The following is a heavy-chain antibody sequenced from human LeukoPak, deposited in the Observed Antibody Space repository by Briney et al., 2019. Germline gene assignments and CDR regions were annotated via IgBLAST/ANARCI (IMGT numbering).Heavy chain of an antibody. Sequence: GSLRLSCAASGFTVSTNYMSWVRQAPGKGPEWVSVIYNDGGTDYADSVKGRFIISRDNSKNTVYLQMNSLRVDDTAVYYCARDGAPGWPHTWGQGTLVTVSS. CDR3: ARDGAPGWPHT. J-gene: IGHJ4*02. CDR1: GFTVSTNY. D-gene: IGHD2-15*01. CDR2: IYNDGGT. V-gene: IGHV3-53*01.